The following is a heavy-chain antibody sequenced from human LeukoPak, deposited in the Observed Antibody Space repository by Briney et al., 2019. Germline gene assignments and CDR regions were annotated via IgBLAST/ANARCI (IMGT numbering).Heavy chain of an antibody. CDR2: VSSSSSSI. D-gene: IGHD2-2*01. CDR3: ARDPGCSSTSCKNDAFDI. V-gene: IGHV3-48*01. J-gene: IGHJ3*02. Sequence: PGGSLRLSCAASGFTFCSYSMNWVRQAPGKGLEWVSYVSSSSSSIYYADSVKGRFTISRDNAKNSLYLQMNSLRAEDTAVYYCARDPGCSSTSCKNDAFDIWGQGTMVTVSS. CDR1: GFTFCSYS.